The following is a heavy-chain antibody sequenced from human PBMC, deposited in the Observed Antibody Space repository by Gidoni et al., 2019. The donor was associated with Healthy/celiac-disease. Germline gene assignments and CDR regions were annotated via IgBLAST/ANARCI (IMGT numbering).Heavy chain of an antibody. CDR1: GFTCSSYS. CDR2: ISSSSRYI. Sequence: EVQLVESGGGLVKPGGSLRLSCAASGFTCSSYSMNWVRQAPGKGLEWVSSISSSSRYISYAASVKGRFTISRDNAKNSLYLQMNSLSAEDTAVYYCARDSYGSGSYTDYWGQGTLVTVSS. J-gene: IGHJ4*02. D-gene: IGHD3-10*01. V-gene: IGHV3-21*01. CDR3: ARDSYGSGSYTDY.